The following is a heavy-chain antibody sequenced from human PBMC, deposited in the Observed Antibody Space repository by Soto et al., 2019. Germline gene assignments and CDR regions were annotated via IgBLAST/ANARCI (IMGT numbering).Heavy chain of an antibody. J-gene: IGHJ4*02. CDR3: AKRSLYSSGDVDY. V-gene: IGHV3-23*01. Sequence: EVQLLESGGGLVRPGGSLRLSCAASGFTFSSYAMSWVRQAAGKGLEWVSTISGSGANTYYADSVKGRFTISRDNSKKTLYLQMNSLRAEDTAVYYCAKRSLYSSGDVDYWGQGTLVTVSS. CDR2: ISGSGANT. CDR1: GFTFSSYA. D-gene: IGHD6-19*01.